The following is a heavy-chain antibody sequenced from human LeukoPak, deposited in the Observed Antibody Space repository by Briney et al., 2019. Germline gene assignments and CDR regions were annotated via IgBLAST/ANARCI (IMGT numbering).Heavy chain of an antibody. CDR2: INPSGGST. D-gene: IGHD6-19*01. J-gene: IGHJ4*02. CDR1: GYTFTIYY. V-gene: IGHV1-46*01. CDR3: ARGADSSGWYSPAFY. Sequence: ASVKVSFKASGYTFTIYYMHWVRQAPGQGLEWMGIINPSGGSTSYAQKFQGRVTMTRDTSTSTVYMELSSLRSEDTAVYYCARGADSSGWYSPAFYWGQGTLVTVSS.